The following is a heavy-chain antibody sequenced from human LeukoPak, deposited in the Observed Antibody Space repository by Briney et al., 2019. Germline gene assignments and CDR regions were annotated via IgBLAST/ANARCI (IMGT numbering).Heavy chain of an antibody. CDR3: ARGGSGYDSYHYFDD. Sequence: SVKVSCKASGGTFSSYAISWVRQAPGQGLEWMGGIIPIFGTANYAQKFQGRVTITTDESTSTAYMELSSLRSEDTAVYYCARGGSGYDSYHYFDDRGQGTLVTVSS. J-gene: IGHJ4*02. D-gene: IGHD5-12*01. CDR2: IIPIFGTA. V-gene: IGHV1-69*05. CDR1: GGTFSSYA.